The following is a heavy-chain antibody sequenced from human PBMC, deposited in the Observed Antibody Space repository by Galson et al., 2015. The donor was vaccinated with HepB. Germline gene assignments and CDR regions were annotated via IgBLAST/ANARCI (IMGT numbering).Heavy chain of an antibody. V-gene: IGHV3-21*01. CDR3: ARVPSMVGASTPIDY. J-gene: IGHJ4*02. CDR2: ISSSSTYI. Sequence: SLRLSCAASGFTFSTYSLNWVRQAPGQGLEWVSSISSSSTYIYYADSVRGRFTISRDNAKNSVSLQMNSLRAEDTAVYYCARVPSMVGASTPIDYWGQGTLVTVSS. CDR1: GFTFSTYS. D-gene: IGHD1-26*01.